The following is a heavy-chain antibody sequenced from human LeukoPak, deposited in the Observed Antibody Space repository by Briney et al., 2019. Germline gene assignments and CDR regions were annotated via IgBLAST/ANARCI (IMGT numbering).Heavy chain of an antibody. J-gene: IGHJ6*03. D-gene: IGHD1-1*01. CDR2: INSDGSST. CDR1: GFTFSSYW. CDR3: ARASIDLEYNYYYYMDV. V-gene: IGHV3-74*01. Sequence: PGGSLRLSCAASGFTFSSYWMHWVRQAPGKGLVWVSRINSDGSSTSYADSVKGRFTISRDNAKNTLYLQLNSLRAEDTAVYYCARASIDLEYNYYYYMDVWGKGTTVTVSS.